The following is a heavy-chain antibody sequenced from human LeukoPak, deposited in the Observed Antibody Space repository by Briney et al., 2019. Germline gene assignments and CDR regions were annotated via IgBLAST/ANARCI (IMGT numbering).Heavy chain of an antibody. V-gene: IGHV4-59*01. CDR1: GGSISSDY. CDR2: IYYSGST. CDR3: ARGNYGDFDY. Sequence: PSETLSLTCTVSGGSISSDYWSWIRQPPGKGLEWIGYIYYSGSTNYNPSLKSRVTISVDTSKNQFSLKLSSVTAADTAVYYCARGNYGDFDYWGQGTLVTVSS. J-gene: IGHJ4*02. D-gene: IGHD4-17*01.